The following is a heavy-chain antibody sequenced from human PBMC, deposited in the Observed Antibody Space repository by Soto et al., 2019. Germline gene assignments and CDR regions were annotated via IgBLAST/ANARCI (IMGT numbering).Heavy chain of an antibody. V-gene: IGHV3-48*01. J-gene: IGHJ1*01. Sequence: GGSLRLSCAASGFTFSSYSMNWVRQAPGKGLEWVSYISSSSSTIYYADSVKGRFTISRDNAKNSLYLQMNSLRAEDTAVYYCAREYCSGGSCYSPEYFQHWGQGTLVTVSS. CDR1: GFTFSSYS. D-gene: IGHD2-15*01. CDR3: AREYCSGGSCYSPEYFQH. CDR2: ISSSSSTI.